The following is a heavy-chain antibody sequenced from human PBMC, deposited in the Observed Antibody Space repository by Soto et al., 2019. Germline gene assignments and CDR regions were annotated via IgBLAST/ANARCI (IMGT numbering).Heavy chain of an antibody. CDR3: ARDPKYSGYDTSFDY. Sequence: ASVKVSCKASGYTFTSYGISWVRQAPGQGLEWLGWISAYNSNTNYAQKLQGRVTMTTDTSTSTAYMELRSLRSDDTAVYYCARDPKYSGYDTSFDYWGQGTLVTVS. D-gene: IGHD5-12*01. CDR2: ISAYNSNT. J-gene: IGHJ4*02. CDR1: GYTFTSYG. V-gene: IGHV1-18*01.